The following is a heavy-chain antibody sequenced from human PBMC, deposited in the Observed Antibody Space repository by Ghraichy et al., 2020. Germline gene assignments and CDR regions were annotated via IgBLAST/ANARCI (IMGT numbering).Heavy chain of an antibody. D-gene: IGHD2-2*01. V-gene: IGHV4-39*07. CDR2: IYYSGST. Sequence: SETLSLTCTVSGGSISSSSYYWGWIRQPPGKGLEWIGSIYYSGSTYYNPSLKSRVTISVDTSKNQFSLKLSSVTAADTAVYYCASPNEGWDCSSTSCHFFDYWGQGTLVTVSS. J-gene: IGHJ4*02. CDR3: ASPNEGWDCSSTSCHFFDY. CDR1: GGSISSSSYY.